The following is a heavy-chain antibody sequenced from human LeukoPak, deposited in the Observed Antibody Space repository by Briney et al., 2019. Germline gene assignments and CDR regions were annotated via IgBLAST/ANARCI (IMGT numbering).Heavy chain of an antibody. CDR1: GGSFSGYY. Sequence: PSETLSLTCAVYGGSFSGYYWSWIRQPPGKGLEWIGEINHSGSTNYNPSLKSRVTISVDTSKNQFSLKLRSVTAADTAVYYCASGSMITFGGVEDWGQGTLVTVSS. CDR2: INHSGST. D-gene: IGHD3-16*01. V-gene: IGHV4-34*01. J-gene: IGHJ4*02. CDR3: ASGSMITFGGVED.